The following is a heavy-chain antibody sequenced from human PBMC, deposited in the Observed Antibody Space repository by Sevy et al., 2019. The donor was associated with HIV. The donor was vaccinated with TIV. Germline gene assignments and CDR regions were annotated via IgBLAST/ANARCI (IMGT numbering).Heavy chain of an antibody. J-gene: IGHJ5*02. CDR2: IYWDDDK. CDR3: AHRGVGATISSWFDP. Sequence: SGPTLVKPTQTLTLTSSFSGFSLSTSGVAVGWIRQPPGKALEWLALIYWDDDKRYSPSLKTRLIITKDTSKNQVVLTMTYMDPVDTATYYCAHRGVGATISSWFDPWGQGSLVTVSS. CDR1: GFSLSTSGVA. D-gene: IGHD1-26*01. V-gene: IGHV2-5*02.